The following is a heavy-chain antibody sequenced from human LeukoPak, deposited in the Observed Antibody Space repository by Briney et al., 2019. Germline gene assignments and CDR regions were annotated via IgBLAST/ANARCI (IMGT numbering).Heavy chain of an antibody. CDR3: AKAAAIVVVVAANDY. J-gene: IGHJ4*02. CDR1: GFTFNSYG. CDR2: IRYYGSNK. Sequence: GGSLRLSCAASGFTFNSYGMHWVRQAPGKGLEWVAFIRYYGSNKYYADLVKGRFTISRDNYKNTLYLQMNSRRAEDTAVYYCAKAAAIVVVVAANDYWGQGTLVTVSS. D-gene: IGHD2-15*01. V-gene: IGHV3-30*02.